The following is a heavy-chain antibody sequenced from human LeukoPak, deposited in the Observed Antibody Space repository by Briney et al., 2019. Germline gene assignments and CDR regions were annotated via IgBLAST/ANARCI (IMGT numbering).Heavy chain of an antibody. CDR2: VSSDGRTQ. Sequence: GRSLRLSCAASGFTFSSYAMHWVRQAPGKGLEWVAVVSSDGRTQHYADSVKGRFTISRDNSKNTLYLQMNSLRAEDTAVYYCAKESGISQYGAYFDCWGQGTLVTVSS. V-gene: IGHV3-30*04. D-gene: IGHD2-2*01. CDR3: AKESGISQYGAYFDC. CDR1: GFTFSSYA. J-gene: IGHJ4*02.